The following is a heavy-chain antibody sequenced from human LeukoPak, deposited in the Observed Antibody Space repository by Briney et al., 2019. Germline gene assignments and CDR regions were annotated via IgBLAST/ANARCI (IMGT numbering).Heavy chain of an antibody. D-gene: IGHD3-22*01. Sequence: PGGSLRLSCAVSGITLSNYGMSWVRQAPGKGLEWVAGISGSSGGTNYADSVKGRFTISRDNPKNTLYLQMNSLRAEDTALYFCAKRGVVIRVILVGFHKEAYYFDSWGQGALVTVSS. CDR1: GITLSNYG. V-gene: IGHV3-23*01. CDR3: AKRGVVIRVILVGFHKEAYYFDS. CDR2: ISGSSGGT. J-gene: IGHJ4*02.